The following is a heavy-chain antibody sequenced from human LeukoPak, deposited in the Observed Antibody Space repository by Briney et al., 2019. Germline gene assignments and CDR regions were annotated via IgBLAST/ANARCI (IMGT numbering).Heavy chain of an antibody. J-gene: IGHJ5*02. CDR1: GFTFIDYY. Sequence: PGGSLRLSCAASGFTFIDYYMSWSRQAPGKGLGWLSYISPSTTHTSYADSVKGRFTISRDNAKNLLFLQMNSLRAEDTAVYYCARGGHGAADQWGQGTLVIVSS. D-gene: IGHD1-26*01. V-gene: IGHV3-11*05. CDR3: ARGGHGAADQ. CDR2: ISPSTTHT.